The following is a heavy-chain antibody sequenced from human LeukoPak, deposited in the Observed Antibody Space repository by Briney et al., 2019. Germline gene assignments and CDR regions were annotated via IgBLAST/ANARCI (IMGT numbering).Heavy chain of an antibody. J-gene: IGHJ4*02. CDR1: GFPFTSGFTFSDYY. CDR2: ISSTSAYT. D-gene: IGHD2-8*02. CDR3: ARGGTGAFDY. Sequence: PGGSLRLSCAASGFPFTSGFTFSDYYMSWIRQAPGKGLEWVSYISSTSAYTSYADSVEGRFTISRDNANNSLFLQMNGLRAEDTAIYYCARGGTGAFDYWGQGTLVTVSS. V-gene: IGHV3-11*06.